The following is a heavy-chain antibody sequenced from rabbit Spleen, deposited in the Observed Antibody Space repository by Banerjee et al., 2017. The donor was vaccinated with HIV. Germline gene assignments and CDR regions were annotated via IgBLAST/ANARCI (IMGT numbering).Heavy chain of an antibody. D-gene: IGHD8-1*01. J-gene: IGHJ4*01. Sequence: QSLEESGGDLVTPGASLTLTCTASGFSFSSGYDMCWVRQAPGKGLEWIACIYIGSSGNTYYASWAKGRFTISKTSSTTVTLQMTSLTDADTATYFCASTAVYGGTNYDYFNLWGPGTLVTVS. V-gene: IGHV1S40*01. CDR2: IYIGSSGNT. CDR3: ASTAVYGGTNYDYFNL. CDR1: GFSFSSGYD.